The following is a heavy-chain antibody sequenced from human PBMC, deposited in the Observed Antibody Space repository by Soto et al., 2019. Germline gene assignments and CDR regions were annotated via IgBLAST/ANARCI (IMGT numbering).Heavy chain of an antibody. CDR2: IKQDGSEK. D-gene: IGHD3-22*01. CDR1: GFPFSSYW. Sequence: SGGSLRLSCAASGFPFSSYWMSWVRQAPGEGLEWVANIKQDGSEKHYVDSVKGRFTIPRDNAKNSLYLQMNSLRTEDTAVYSCASIRIRGYTPFDYWGQGTLVTVSS. CDR3: ASIRIRGYTPFDY. J-gene: IGHJ4*02. V-gene: IGHV3-7*01.